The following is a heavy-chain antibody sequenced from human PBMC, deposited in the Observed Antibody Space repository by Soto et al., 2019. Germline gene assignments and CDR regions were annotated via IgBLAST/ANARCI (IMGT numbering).Heavy chain of an antibody. Sequence: QVQLVQSGAEVKKPGSSVKVSCKASGGTISSYTISWVRQAPGQGLEWMGRIIPILGIANYAQKFQGRVTITADKSTSTAYMELSRLRSEDTAVYYCAGPGVADVAFYIWGQGTMGTGSS. CDR2: IIPILGIA. CDR1: GGTISSYT. D-gene: IGHD2-21*01. CDR3: AGPGVADVAFYI. J-gene: IGHJ3*02. V-gene: IGHV1-69*02.